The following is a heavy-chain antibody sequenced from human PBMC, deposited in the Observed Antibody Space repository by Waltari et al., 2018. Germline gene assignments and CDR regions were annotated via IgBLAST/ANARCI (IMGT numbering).Heavy chain of an antibody. CDR2: IKQDGSDK. J-gene: IGHJ4*02. CDR3: ASVRSGWDV. CDR1: GFSFSSCW. D-gene: IGHD6-19*01. V-gene: IGHV3-7*02. Sequence: EVQLVESGGGLVHPGGSLRLSCAASGFSFSSCWMSWVRQAPGKGLEWVASIKQDGSDKHYMDSVRGRFTISRDNAKKSLYLEMNRLIDDDTAVYYCASVRSGWDVWGQGTLVTVSS.